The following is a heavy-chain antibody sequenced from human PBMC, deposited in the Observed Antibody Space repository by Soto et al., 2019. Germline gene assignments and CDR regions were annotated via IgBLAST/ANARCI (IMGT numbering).Heavy chain of an antibody. CDR3: AREVGHSSGWYVN. V-gene: IGHV1-18*01. J-gene: IGHJ4*02. D-gene: IGHD6-19*01. CDR2: ISPYNGKT. Sequence: QVQLVQSGAEVKKPGASVKVSCKTSGYMFTSYGINWVRQAPGQGLEWMGWISPYNGKTNYDQKFQGRVTMTTEISTSTVYMELWSLRSDDTAVYYCAREVGHSSGWYVNWGQGTLVSVSS. CDR1: GYMFTSYG.